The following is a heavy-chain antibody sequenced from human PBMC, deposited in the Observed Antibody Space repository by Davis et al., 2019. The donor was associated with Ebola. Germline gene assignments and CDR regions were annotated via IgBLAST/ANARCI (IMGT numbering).Heavy chain of an antibody. Sequence: SETLSLTCDVSGVAISNGGYSWNWIRQSPGKGLEWIGDIYHSGSSNLNPSLERRVTIAVDTSKNQFSLKLRSVTAADTAVYYCARDHGGGRMDVWGQGTTVTVSS. CDR3: ARDHGGGRMDV. V-gene: IGHV4-30-2*06. D-gene: IGHD3-16*01. CDR2: IYHSGSS. J-gene: IGHJ6*02. CDR1: GVAISNGGYS.